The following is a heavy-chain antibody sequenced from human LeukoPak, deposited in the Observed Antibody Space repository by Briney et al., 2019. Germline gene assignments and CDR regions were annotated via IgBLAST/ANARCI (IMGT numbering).Heavy chain of an antibody. CDR2: VKTDGSEK. CDR1: GFTFSNSW. D-gene: IGHD2-2*01. V-gene: IGHV3-7*01. J-gene: IGHJ1*01. CDR3: ATYSSRNAREFQS. Sequence: PGGSLRLSCAASGFTFSNSWMTWVRQTPGKGLEWVANVKTDGSEKYYVDSVRGRFTISRDNAKNSLYLQMNSLRAEDTAVYYCATYSSRNAREFQSWGQGTLVTVSS.